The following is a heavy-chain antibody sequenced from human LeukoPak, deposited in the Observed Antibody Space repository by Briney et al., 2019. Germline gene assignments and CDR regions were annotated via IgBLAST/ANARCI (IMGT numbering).Heavy chain of an antibody. V-gene: IGHV4-59*01. D-gene: IGHD2-8*01. Sequence: PSETLSLTCTVSGGFIYAYYWNWIRQPPGKGLEWTGYVYYTGSTNYNPSLKSRVNISVDSSKNSFSLQLHSVTAADTAVYFCARGLMEYPKVDFWGQGTLVTVSS. CDR2: VYYTGST. CDR3: ARGLMEYPKVDF. CDR1: GGFIYAYY. J-gene: IGHJ4*02.